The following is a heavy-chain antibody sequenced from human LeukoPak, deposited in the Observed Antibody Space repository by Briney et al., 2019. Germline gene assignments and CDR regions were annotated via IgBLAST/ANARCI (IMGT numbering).Heavy chain of an antibody. V-gene: IGHV3-21*01. Sequence: GGSLRLSCAASGFTFRTYTMNWVRQAPGKRLEWVLSISSDSRYIYYADSVKGRFTISRDNAQNSLYLQMNSLRAEDTAVYYCTRDEVGASTEFDYWGQGTLVTVSS. CDR2: ISSDSRYI. D-gene: IGHD1-26*01. CDR1: GFTFRTYT. J-gene: IGHJ4*02. CDR3: TRDEVGASTEFDY.